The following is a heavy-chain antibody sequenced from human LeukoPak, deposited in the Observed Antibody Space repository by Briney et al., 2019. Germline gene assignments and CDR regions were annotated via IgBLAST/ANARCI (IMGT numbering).Heavy chain of an antibody. V-gene: IGHV5-51*01. D-gene: IGHD5-12*01. J-gene: IGHJ3*02. CDR3: ARTDIVATIGNGAFDI. Sequence: GESLKISCKGSGDSFTSYWIGWVRQMPGKGLEWMGIIYPGDSDTRYSPSFQGQVTISADKSISTAYLQWSSLKASDTAMYYCARTDIVATIGNGAFDIWGQGTMVTVSS. CDR2: IYPGDSDT. CDR1: GDSFTSYW.